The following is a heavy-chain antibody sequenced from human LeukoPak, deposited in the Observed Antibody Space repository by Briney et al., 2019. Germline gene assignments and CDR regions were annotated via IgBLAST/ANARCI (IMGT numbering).Heavy chain of an antibody. V-gene: IGHV3-49*03. D-gene: IGHD1-26*01. CDR3: AKGGGYSGSYYGEAYYYYMDV. CDR1: GFTFSSYW. CDR2: IRSKAYGGTT. Sequence: GGSLRLSCTASGFTFSSYWMSWFRQAPGKGLEWVGFIRSKAYGGTTEYAASVKGRFTISRDDSKSIAYLQMNSLRAEDTAVYYCAKGGGYSGSYYGEAYYYYMDVWGKGTTVTVSS. J-gene: IGHJ6*03.